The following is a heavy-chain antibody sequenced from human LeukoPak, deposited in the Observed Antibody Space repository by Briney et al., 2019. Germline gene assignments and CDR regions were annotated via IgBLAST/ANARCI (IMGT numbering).Heavy chain of an antibody. J-gene: IGHJ3*02. CDR1: GGSISNYY. D-gene: IGHD6-19*01. CDR2: VYYSGST. CDR3: ARDRGLAVAGTPGAFDI. Sequence: SETLSLTCTVSGGSISNYYWSWIRQPPGKGLEWIGYVYYSGSTKYNPSLKSRVTISVDTSKNQFSLKLSSVTAADTAVYYCARDRGLAVAGTPGAFDIWGQGTMVTVSA. V-gene: IGHV4-59*01.